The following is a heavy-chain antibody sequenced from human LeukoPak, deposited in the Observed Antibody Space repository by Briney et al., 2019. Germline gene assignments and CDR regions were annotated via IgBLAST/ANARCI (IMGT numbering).Heavy chain of an antibody. CDR3: AREVCTGGTCYFDY. Sequence: KTSETLSLTCTVSDGSISSFYWSWVRQPAGKGLEWIGRIYTNGSTKYNPSLKSRVTMSVDTSKNQFSLRLSSVTAADTAVYYCAREVCTGGTCYFDYWGQGTLVTVSS. CDR2: IYTNGST. J-gene: IGHJ4*02. CDR1: DGSISSFY. V-gene: IGHV4-4*07. D-gene: IGHD2-8*02.